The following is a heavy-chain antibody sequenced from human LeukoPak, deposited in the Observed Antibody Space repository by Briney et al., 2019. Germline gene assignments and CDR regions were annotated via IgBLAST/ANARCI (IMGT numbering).Heavy chain of an antibody. CDR3: AKTYMWSIDAFHI. CDR2: ISGSGSKT. J-gene: IGHJ3*02. Sequence: GGSLRLSCAASGLTFSNFAMNWVRQAPGKGLEWVSAISGSGSKTYYEDSVKGRFTISRDNSKNALYLQMSSLRAEDAAVYYCAKTYMWSIDAFHIWGQGTMVTVSS. D-gene: IGHD2-8*02. V-gene: IGHV3-23*01. CDR1: GLTFSNFA.